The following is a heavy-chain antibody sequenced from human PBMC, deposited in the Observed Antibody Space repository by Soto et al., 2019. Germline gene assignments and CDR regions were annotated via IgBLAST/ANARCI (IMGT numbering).Heavy chain of an antibody. D-gene: IGHD3-22*01. CDR3: ARDQTDSGGYSDS. CDR2: IWNDGSNE. V-gene: IGHV3-33*01. Sequence: HPGGSLRLSCEASGFNFSSYGIHWVRQAPGKGLEWVAIIWNDGSNEYYADSVKGRFTISRDNSKNTVYLQVSKLRAEDTAVYFCARDQTDSGGYSDSWGQGTLLTISS. CDR1: GFNFSSYG. J-gene: IGHJ4*02.